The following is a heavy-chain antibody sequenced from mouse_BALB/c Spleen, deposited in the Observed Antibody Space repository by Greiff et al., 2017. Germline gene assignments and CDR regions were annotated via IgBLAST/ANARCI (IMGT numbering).Heavy chain of an antibody. D-gene: IGHD2-10*02. J-gene: IGHJ3*01. CDR2: ISNGGGST. CDR1: GFTFSSYT. CDR3: ARDLRGYGNAWFAY. V-gene: IGHV5-12-2*01. Sequence: EVQRVESGGGLVQPGGSLKLSCAASGFTFSSYTMSWVRQTPEKRLEWVAYISNGGGSTYYPDTVKGRFTISRDNAKNTLYLQMSSLKSEDTAMYYCARDLRGYGNAWFAYWGQGTLVTVSA.